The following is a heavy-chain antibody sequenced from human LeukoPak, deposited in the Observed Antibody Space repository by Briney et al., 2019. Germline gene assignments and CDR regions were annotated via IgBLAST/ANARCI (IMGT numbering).Heavy chain of an antibody. J-gene: IGHJ4*02. CDR3: ARGESTGEVRGVVYFDY. Sequence: SETLSLTCTVSGGSISSSSYYWGWIRQPPGKGLEWIGSIYYSGSTYYNPSLKSRVTISVDTSKNQFSLKLSSVTAADTAVYYCARGESTGEVRGVVYFDYWGQGTLVTVSS. CDR2: IYYSGST. D-gene: IGHD3-10*01. CDR1: GGSISSSSYY. V-gene: IGHV4-39*01.